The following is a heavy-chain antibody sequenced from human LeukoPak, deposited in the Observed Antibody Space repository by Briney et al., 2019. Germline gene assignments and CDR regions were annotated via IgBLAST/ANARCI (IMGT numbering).Heavy chain of an antibody. D-gene: IGHD6-13*01. J-gene: IGHJ4*02. V-gene: IGHV4-30-4*08. CDR1: GGSISSGDYY. CDR2: IYYSGST. Sequence: KPSETLSLTCTVSGGSISSGDYYWSWIRQPPGKGLDWIGYIYYSGSTYYNPSLKSRFTISVDTSKNQFSLKLSSVTAADTAVYYCAGTTRYSSSWYVYWGQGTLVTVSS. CDR3: AGTTRYSSSWYVY.